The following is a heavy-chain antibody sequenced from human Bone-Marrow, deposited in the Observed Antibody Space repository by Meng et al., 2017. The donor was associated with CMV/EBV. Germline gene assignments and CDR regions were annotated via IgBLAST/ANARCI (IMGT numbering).Heavy chain of an antibody. CDR1: GFTFNDYA. CDR3: AKDCRPVAGPGFDY. J-gene: IGHJ4*02. D-gene: IGHD6-19*01. Sequence: SGFTFNDYAMAWVRQAPGKGLEWVSGISSRGPSTYYAESVKGRLTISRDNSNNTLYLQMNSLRAEDTAIYYRAKDCRPVAGPGFDYWGQGTLVTVSS. V-gene: IGHV3-23*01. CDR2: ISSRGPST.